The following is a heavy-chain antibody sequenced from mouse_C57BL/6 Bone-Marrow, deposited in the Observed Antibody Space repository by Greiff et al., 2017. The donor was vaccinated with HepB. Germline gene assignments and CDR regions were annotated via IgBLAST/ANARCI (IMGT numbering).Heavy chain of an antibody. D-gene: IGHD1-1*01. CDR3: ARGDCYYYGSTPFAY. J-gene: IGHJ3*01. CDR1: GFTFSDYY. Sequence: DVQLVESGGGLVQPGGSLKLSCAASGFTFSDYYMYWVRQTPEKRLEWVAYISNGGGSTYYPDTVKGRFTISRDNAKNTLYLQMSRLKSEDTAMYYCARGDCYYYGSTPFAYWGQGTLVTVSA. V-gene: IGHV5-12*01. CDR2: ISNGGGST.